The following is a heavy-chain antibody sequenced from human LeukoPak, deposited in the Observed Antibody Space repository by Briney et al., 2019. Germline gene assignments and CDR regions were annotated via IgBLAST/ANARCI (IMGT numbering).Heavy chain of an antibody. Sequence: PSETLSLTCTVSGGSISSYYWSWIRQPPGKGLEWIEYIYYSGSTNYNPSLKSRVTISVDTSKNQFSLKLSSVTAADTAVYYCARVEVRPMVRGVIDYWGQGTLVTVSS. V-gene: IGHV4-59*01. CDR1: GGSISSYY. D-gene: IGHD3-10*01. CDR2: IYYSGST. CDR3: ARVEVRPMVRGVIDY. J-gene: IGHJ4*02.